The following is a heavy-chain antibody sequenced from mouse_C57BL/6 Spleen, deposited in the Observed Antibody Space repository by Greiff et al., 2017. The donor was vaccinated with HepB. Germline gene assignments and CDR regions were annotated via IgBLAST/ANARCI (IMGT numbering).Heavy chain of an antibody. Sequence: VQLQQSGAELARPGASVKMSCKASGYTFTSYTMHWVNQRPGQGLEWIGYINPSSGYTKYNQKFKDKATLTADKSSSTAYMQLSSLTSEDSAVYYCASTVVATNDYWGQGTTLTVSS. J-gene: IGHJ2*01. CDR3: ASTVVATNDY. V-gene: IGHV1-4*01. CDR2: INPSSGYT. D-gene: IGHD1-1*01. CDR1: GYTFTSYT.